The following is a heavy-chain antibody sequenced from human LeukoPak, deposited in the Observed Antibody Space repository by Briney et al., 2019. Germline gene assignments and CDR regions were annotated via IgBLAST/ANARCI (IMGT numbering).Heavy chain of an antibody. J-gene: IGHJ4*02. CDR3: ARNAYGGY. CDR2: IKHDGSEK. D-gene: IGHD2-15*01. Sequence: TGGSLRLSCIASGFTFSSYWMTWVRQAPGKGLEWVANIKHDGSEKYYVDSVKGRFTISRDNAKNSLYLLMNSLRAEDTAVYYCARNAYGGYWGQGTLVTVSS. CDR1: GFTFSSYW. V-gene: IGHV3-7*01.